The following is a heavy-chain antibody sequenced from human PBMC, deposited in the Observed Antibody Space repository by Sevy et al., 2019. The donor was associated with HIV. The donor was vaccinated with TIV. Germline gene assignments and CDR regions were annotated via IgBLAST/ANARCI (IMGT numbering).Heavy chain of an antibody. V-gene: IGHV1-46*01. CDR1: GDTFTNND. J-gene: IGHJ4*02. CDR2: VDPSAGNT. CDR3: VRAVPDQRFDS. D-gene: IGHD3-10*02. Sequence: ASVKVSCKASGDTFTNNDIHWVRQAPGQGLEWMGMVDPSAGNTTYAQKFQGRVTMTTDTSTSIMYMELSSLRSEDTAVYSCVRAVPDQRFDSWGQGTLVTVSS.